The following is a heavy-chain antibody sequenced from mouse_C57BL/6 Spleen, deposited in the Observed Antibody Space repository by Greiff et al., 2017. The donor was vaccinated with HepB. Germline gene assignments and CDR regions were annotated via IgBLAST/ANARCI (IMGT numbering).Heavy chain of an antibody. CDR3: ARHEAIYDYDYAMDY. D-gene: IGHD2-4*01. Sequence: VKLVVSGAELVKPGASVKLSCKASGYTFTEYTIHWVKQRSGQGLEWIGWFYPGSGSIKYNEKFKDKATLTADKSSSTVYMELSRLTSEDSAVYFCARHEAIYDYDYAMDYWGQGTSVTVSS. CDR1: GYTFTEYT. CDR2: FYPGSGSI. V-gene: IGHV1-62-2*01. J-gene: IGHJ4*01.